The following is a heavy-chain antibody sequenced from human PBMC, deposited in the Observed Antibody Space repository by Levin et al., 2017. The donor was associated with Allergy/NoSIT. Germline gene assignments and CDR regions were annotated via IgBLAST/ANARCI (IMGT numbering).Heavy chain of an antibody. V-gene: IGHV3-48*01. Sequence: PGGSLRLSCAASGFTFSSYSMNWVRQAPGKGLEWVSYISSSSSTIYYADSVKGRFTISRDNAKNSLYLQMNSLRAEDTAVYYCASFFLSSGGSCYSWAPGCYYYGMDVWGQGTTVTVSS. CDR3: ASFFLSSGGSCYSWAPGCYYYGMDV. J-gene: IGHJ6*02. D-gene: IGHD2-15*01. CDR2: ISSSSSTI. CDR1: GFTFSSYS.